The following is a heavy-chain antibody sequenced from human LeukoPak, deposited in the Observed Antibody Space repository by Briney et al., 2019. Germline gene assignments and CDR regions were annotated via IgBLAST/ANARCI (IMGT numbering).Heavy chain of an antibody. J-gene: IGHJ4*02. V-gene: IGHV3-23*01. CDR3: AKELRYFDWLLSGFDY. CDR2: ISGSGGST. D-gene: IGHD3-9*01. CDR1: GFTFSSYG. Sequence: GGSLRLSCAASGFTFSSYGMGWVRQAPGKGLEWVSTISGSGGSTYYADSVKGRFTISRDNSKNTLYLQMNSLRAEDTAVYYCAKELRYFDWLLSGFDYWGQGTLVTVSP.